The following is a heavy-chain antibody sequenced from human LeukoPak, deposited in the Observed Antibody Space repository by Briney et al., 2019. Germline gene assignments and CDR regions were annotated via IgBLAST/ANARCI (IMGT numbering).Heavy chain of an antibody. D-gene: IGHD2-15*01. CDR3: ARDRTGYVEDIVVVVAAMD. J-gene: IGHJ4*02. V-gene: IGHV4-59*01. CDR1: GGSISSYY. CDR2: IYYSGST. Sequence: SETLSLTCTVSGGSISSYYWSWIRQPPGKGLEWIGYIYYSGSTNYNPSLKSRVTISVDTSKNQFSLKLSSVTAADTAVYYCARDRTGYVEDIVVVVAAMDWGQGTLVTVSS.